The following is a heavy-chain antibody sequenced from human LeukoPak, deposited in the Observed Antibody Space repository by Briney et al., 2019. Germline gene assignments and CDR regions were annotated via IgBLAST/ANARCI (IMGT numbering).Heavy chain of an antibody. CDR3: ARDYWFGELSIWFDP. V-gene: IGHV4-38-2*02. CDR2: IYHSGST. J-gene: IGHJ5*02. D-gene: IGHD3-10*01. CDR1: GYSISSGYY. Sequence: SETLSLTCTVSGYSISSGYYWGWIRQPPGKGLEWIGSIYHSGSTYYNPSLKSRVTISVDTSKNQFSLKLSSVTAADTAVYYCARDYWFGELSIWFDPWGQGTLVTVSS.